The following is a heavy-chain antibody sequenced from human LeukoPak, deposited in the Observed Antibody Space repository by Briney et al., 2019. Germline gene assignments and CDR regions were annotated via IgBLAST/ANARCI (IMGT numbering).Heavy chain of an antibody. CDR3: ARDNAREQWLGRFDY. Sequence: ASVNVSCKSSGYTFTSYAMHWVRQAPGQRLKWMGWINAGNGNTKYSQKFQGRVTITRDTSASTAYMELSSLRSEDTAVYYCARDNAREQWLGRFDYWGQGTLVTVSS. V-gene: IGHV1-3*01. CDR2: INAGNGNT. J-gene: IGHJ4*02. CDR1: GYTFTSYA. D-gene: IGHD6-19*01.